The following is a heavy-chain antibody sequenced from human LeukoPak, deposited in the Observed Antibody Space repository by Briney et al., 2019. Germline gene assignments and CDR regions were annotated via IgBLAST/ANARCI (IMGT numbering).Heavy chain of an antibody. CDR1: GYTFTSYG. CDR2: ISAYNGNA. D-gene: IGHD4-17*01. V-gene: IGHV1-18*01. J-gene: IGHJ6*03. CDR3: ASLGPTVTTGDYYMDV. Sequence: GASVKVSCKASGYTFTSYGISWVRQAPGQGLEWMGWISAYNGNANYAQKLQGRVTMTTDTSTSTAYMELSSLRSEDTAVYYCASLGPTVTTGDYYMDVWGKGTTVTVSS.